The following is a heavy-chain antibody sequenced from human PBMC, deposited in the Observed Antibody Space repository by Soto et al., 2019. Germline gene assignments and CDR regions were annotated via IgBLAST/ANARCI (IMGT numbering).Heavy chain of an antibody. CDR1: GYSFTSYW. V-gene: IGHV5-10-1*01. CDR3: ARRPWLASGNGLDV. J-gene: IGHJ6*02. D-gene: IGHD6-19*01. Sequence: GESLKISCQGSGYSFTSYWIIWVRQMPGKGLEWLGTIDPNDPYPNYSPSFQGRVTISADTSINTAYLQWSSLQASDTAIYYCARRPWLASGNGLDVWGQGTTVTVFS. CDR2: IDPNDPYP.